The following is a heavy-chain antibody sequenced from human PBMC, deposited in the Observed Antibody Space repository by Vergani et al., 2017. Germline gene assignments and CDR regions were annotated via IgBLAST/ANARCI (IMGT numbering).Heavy chain of an antibody. J-gene: IGHJ6*02. Sequence: EVQLVESGGGLVQPGGSLRLSCAASGFTFSSCWMSWVRQAPGKGLEWVANIKQDGSEKYYVDSVKGRFTISRDNAKNSLYLQMNSLRAEDTAVYYCAIAGTRYFDWLFPRYYGMDVWGQGTTVTVSS. D-gene: IGHD3-9*01. V-gene: IGHV3-7*01. CDR2: IKQDGSEK. CDR1: GFTFSSCW. CDR3: AIAGTRYFDWLFPRYYGMDV.